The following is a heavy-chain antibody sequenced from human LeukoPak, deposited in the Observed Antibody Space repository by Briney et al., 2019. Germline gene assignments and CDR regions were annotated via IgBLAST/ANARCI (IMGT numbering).Heavy chain of an antibody. Sequence: SETLSLTCTVSGDSISNNYWSWIRQPPGKGLEWIGEVNHSGSTNYNPSLKSRVTISVDTSKNQFSLKLSSVTAADTAVYYCARDKAYYDFWSGYFPYYYYGMDVWGQGTTVTVSS. D-gene: IGHD3-3*01. CDR3: ARDKAYYDFWSGYFPYYYYGMDV. V-gene: IGHV4-34*01. CDR1: GDSISNNY. J-gene: IGHJ6*02. CDR2: VNHSGST.